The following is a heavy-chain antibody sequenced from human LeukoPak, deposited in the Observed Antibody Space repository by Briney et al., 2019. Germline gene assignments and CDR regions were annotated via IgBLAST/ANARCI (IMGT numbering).Heavy chain of an antibody. CDR1: GGTISSYY. CDR3: ARWYSSGWAFDY. CDR2: IHYSGST. V-gene: IGHV4-59*08. J-gene: IGHJ4*02. Sequence: SETLSLTCTVSGGTISSYYRNWIRQPPGKGLEWIGYIHYSGSTKYNPSLKSRVTISVATSKNQFSLKLSPVTAADTAVYYCARWYSSGWAFDYWGQGTLVTVSS. D-gene: IGHD6-19*01.